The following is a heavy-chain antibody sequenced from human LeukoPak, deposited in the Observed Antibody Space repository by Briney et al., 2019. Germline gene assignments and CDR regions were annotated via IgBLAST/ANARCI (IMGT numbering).Heavy chain of an antibody. Sequence: PSETLSLTCTVSGGSISSFYWSWLRQPPGMGLEWIGYIYYSGNTNYNPSLKSRVTISVDTSKNQLSLKLSSVTAADTAVYYCARHRDGYSSYWFDPWGQGTLVTVSS. V-gene: IGHV4-59*08. J-gene: IGHJ5*02. CDR1: GGSISSFY. D-gene: IGHD5-24*01. CDR2: IYYSGNT. CDR3: ARHRDGYSSYWFDP.